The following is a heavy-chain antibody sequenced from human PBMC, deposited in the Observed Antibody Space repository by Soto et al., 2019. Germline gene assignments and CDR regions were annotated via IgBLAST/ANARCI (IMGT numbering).Heavy chain of an antibody. CDR1: GGTFSSYA. CDR3: AREPRSYSSIWNWFDP. J-gene: IGHJ5*02. CDR2: IIPIFGTA. D-gene: IGHD6-13*01. Sequence: QVQLVQSGAEVKKPGSSVKVSCKASGGTFSSYAISWVRQAPGQGLEWMGGIIPIFGTANYAQKFQGRVTISADESTSTAYMELSSLRSEDTAVYYWAREPRSYSSIWNWFDPWGQGTLVTVSS. V-gene: IGHV1-69*12.